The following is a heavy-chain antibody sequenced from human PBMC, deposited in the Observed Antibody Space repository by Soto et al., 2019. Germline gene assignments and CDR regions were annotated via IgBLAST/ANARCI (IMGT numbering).Heavy chain of an antibody. V-gene: IGHV3-7*01. D-gene: IGHD3-3*01. CDR3: ASNIYYDFWSGYYAFDI. J-gene: IGHJ3*02. CDR2: IKQDGSQK. CDR1: GLIMSSYW. Sequence: EVQLVESGGRLVQPGGSLTLSCAASGLIMSSYWMSWVRQAPGKGPEWVANIKQDGSQKYYVDSVKGRFTISRDNTKNSLYLQMNSLGAEDTAVYYCASNIYYDFWSGYYAFDIWGQGTMVTVSS.